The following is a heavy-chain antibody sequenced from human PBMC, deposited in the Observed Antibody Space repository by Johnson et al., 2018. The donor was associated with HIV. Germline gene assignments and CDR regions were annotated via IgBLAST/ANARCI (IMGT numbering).Heavy chain of an antibody. CDR1: GFTFSSYA. CDR3: ARGGDCSSTSCYVYAFDI. V-gene: IGHV3-7*01. CDR2: IKKEGREK. D-gene: IGHD2-2*01. Sequence: VQLVESGGGLVQPGGSLRLSCAASGFTFSSYAMSWVRQAPGKGLEWVATIKKEGREKYYVDSVKGRLPISGDNAKNSLYLQMNSLRAEDTAVYYCARGGDCSSTSCYVYAFDIWGQGTMVTVSS. J-gene: IGHJ3*02.